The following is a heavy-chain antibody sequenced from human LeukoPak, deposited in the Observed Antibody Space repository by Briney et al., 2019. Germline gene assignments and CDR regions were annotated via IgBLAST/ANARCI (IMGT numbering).Heavy chain of an antibody. CDR3: ASSGVDTAMPLDY. J-gene: IGHJ4*02. D-gene: IGHD5-18*01. V-gene: IGHV3-74*01. Sequence: GGSLRLSCAASGFSFSDYWMHWVRQAPGKGLVWVPRLNTDGSTTTYAESVKGRFTISRDNAKNTLYLQMHSLRAEDTAMYYCASSGVDTAMPLDYWGQGTLVTVSS. CDR2: LNTDGSTT. CDR1: GFSFSDYW.